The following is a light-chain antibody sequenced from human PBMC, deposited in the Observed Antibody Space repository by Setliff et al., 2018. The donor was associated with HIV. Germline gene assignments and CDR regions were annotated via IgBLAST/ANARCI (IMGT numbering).Light chain of an antibody. Sequence: QSVLTQPASVSGSPGQSITISCTGASSDVGGYNYVSWYQQHPSKAPKLMIYEVINRPSGVSNRFSASKSGNTASLTISGLQAEDEADYYCSSFTSSGTYVFGTGTKVTVL. J-gene: IGLJ1*01. CDR3: SSFTSSGTYV. CDR2: EVI. CDR1: SSDVGGYNY. V-gene: IGLV2-14*01.